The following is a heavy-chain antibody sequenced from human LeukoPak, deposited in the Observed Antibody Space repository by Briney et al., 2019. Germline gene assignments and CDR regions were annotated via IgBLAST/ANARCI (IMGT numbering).Heavy chain of an antibody. J-gene: IGHJ4*02. Sequence: PSETLSLTCTVSGGSISSYFWNWVRQPAGKGLEWIGRIYTSGSTNYNPSLKSRVTMSVDTSKNQFSLKLNSVTAADTAVYYCARVRVTPYISIDSWGQGTLVTVSS. CDR2: IYTSGST. CDR3: ARVRVTPYISIDS. D-gene: IGHD4-23*01. V-gene: IGHV4-4*07. CDR1: GGSISSYF.